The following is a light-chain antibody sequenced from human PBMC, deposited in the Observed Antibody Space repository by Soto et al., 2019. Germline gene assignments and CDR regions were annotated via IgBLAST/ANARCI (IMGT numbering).Light chain of an antibody. CDR3: QQRSNWPRT. Sequence: EIVMTQSPATLSVSPGERATLSCRASQGVTTNLAWYQQKPGQAPRLLIYDASNRATGIPARFSGSGSGTDFTLTISSLEPEDFAVYYCQQRSNWPRTFGQGTKVEIK. J-gene: IGKJ1*01. CDR2: DAS. CDR1: QGVTTN. V-gene: IGKV3-11*01.